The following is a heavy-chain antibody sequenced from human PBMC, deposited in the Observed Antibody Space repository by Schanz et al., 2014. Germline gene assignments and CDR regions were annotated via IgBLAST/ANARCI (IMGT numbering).Heavy chain of an antibody. V-gene: IGHV1-69*08. J-gene: IGHJ4*02. CDR2: IIPVIHRP. CDR1: GGTFNSYS. D-gene: IGHD6-19*01. CDR3: ARESSGIFPGDYFDY. Sequence: QVQLVQSGAEVTKPGSSVKISCQTPGGTFNSYSISWLRQGPGQGLEWMGRIIPVIHRPDYAQKFRGRVTITADTSTSTASMELTSLTSDDTAIYFCARESSGIFPGDYFDYWGQGTLVTVSS.